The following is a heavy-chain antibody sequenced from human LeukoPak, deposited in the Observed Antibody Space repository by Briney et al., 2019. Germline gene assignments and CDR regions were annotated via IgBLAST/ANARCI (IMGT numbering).Heavy chain of an antibody. J-gene: IGHJ4*02. V-gene: IGHV1-18*01. CDR3: AGALGYCTSNVCYLKY. D-gene: IGHD2-8*01. Sequence: ASVKVSCKTSGYSENFYGTTWVRQVAGQGLEWMGWISAQHGQTEYAPNSQERVTMTTDTYTNTAYMELRSLRSDDTAVYYYAGALGYCTSNVCYLKYWGQGTLVTVSS. CDR2: ISAQHGQT. CDR1: GYSENFYG.